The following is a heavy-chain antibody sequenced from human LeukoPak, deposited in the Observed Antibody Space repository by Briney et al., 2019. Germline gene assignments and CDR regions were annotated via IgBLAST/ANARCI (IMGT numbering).Heavy chain of an antibody. V-gene: IGHV3-48*03. CDR1: GFTFSSYE. CDR2: ISSSGSTI. CDR3: ARDYYYDSSGPPGFDY. J-gene: IGHJ4*02. Sequence: GGSLRLSCAASGFTFSSYEMNWVRQAPGKGLEWVSYISSSGSTIYYADSVKGRFTISRDNAKNSLYLQMNSLGAEDTAVYYCARDYYYDSSGPPGFDYWGQGTLVTVSS. D-gene: IGHD3-22*01.